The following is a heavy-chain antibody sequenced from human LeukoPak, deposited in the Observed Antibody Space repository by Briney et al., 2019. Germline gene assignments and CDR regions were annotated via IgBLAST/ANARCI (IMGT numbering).Heavy chain of an antibody. Sequence: SETLSLTCTVSGGSISSGGYYWSWIRLHPGKGLEWIGYIYYSGSTYYNPSLKSRVTISVDTSKNRFSLKLSSVTAADTAVYYCARGNVVPAAIGFSDWFDPWGQGTLVTVSS. V-gene: IGHV4-31*03. CDR2: IYYSGST. CDR1: GGSISSGGYY. D-gene: IGHD2-2*01. CDR3: ARGNVVPAAIGFSDWFDP. J-gene: IGHJ5*02.